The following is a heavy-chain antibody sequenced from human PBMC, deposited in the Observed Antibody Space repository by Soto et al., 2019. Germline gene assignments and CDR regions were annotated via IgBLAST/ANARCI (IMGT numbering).Heavy chain of an antibody. CDR1: GGSISSGAYY. J-gene: IGHJ3*02. CDR2: IYYRGST. D-gene: IGHD3-3*01. CDR3: ARDFGVVTSRAFDI. V-gene: IGHV4-30-4*01. Sequence: QVQLQESGPGLVKPSQTLSLTCTVSGGSISSGAYYWSWIRQPPGKGLEWIGYIYYRGSTYYNPSPKSRVTISVHTSKNQSALKLRSVPSADAAVYYGARDFGVVTSRAFDIWGQGTMVTVS.